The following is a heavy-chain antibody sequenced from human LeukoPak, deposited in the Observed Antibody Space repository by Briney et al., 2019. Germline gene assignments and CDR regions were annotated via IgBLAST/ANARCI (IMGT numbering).Heavy chain of an antibody. CDR1: GGSISRYY. V-gene: IGHV4-59*01. CDR3: ARGPRAGRNWFDP. Sequence: SESRSLTSPVAGGSISRYYWSWIRQPPGKGMEWIGYIYYSGSTNYNPSLKSRVTISVDTSKNQFSLKLSSVTAADTAVYYCARGPRAGRNWFDPWGQGTLVTVSS. D-gene: IGHD6-25*01. CDR2: IYYSGST. J-gene: IGHJ5*02.